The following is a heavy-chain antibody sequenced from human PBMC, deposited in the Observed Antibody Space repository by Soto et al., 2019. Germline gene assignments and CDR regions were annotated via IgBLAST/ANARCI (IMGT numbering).Heavy chain of an antibody. CDR1: GYTFTSYA. CDR3: ARDLPVVPAATDYYYYYYGMDV. J-gene: IGHJ6*02. V-gene: IGHV1-3*01. Sequence: ASVKVSCKASGYTFTSYAMHWVRQAPGQRLEWMGWINAGNGNTKYSQKFQGRVTITRDTSASTAYMELSSLRSEDTAVYYCARDLPVVPAATDYYYYYYGMDVWGQGTTVTV. D-gene: IGHD2-2*01. CDR2: INAGNGNT.